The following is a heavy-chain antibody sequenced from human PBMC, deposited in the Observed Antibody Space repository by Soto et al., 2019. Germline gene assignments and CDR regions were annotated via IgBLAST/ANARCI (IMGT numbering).Heavy chain of an antibody. CDR1: GGSISSSSYY. Sequence: QLQLQESGPGLVKPSETLSLTCTVSGGSISSSSYYWGWIRQPPGKGLEWIGSIYYSGSTYYNPSLKSRVTISVDTSKNQFSLKLSSVTAADTAVYYCARHDLLSENWFDPWGQGTLVTVSS. J-gene: IGHJ5*02. CDR2: IYYSGST. D-gene: IGHD2-21*01. CDR3: ARHDLLSENWFDP. V-gene: IGHV4-39*01.